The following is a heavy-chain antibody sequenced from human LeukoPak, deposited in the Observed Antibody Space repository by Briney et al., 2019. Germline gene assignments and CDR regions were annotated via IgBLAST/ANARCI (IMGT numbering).Heavy chain of an antibody. CDR1: GGTFSIYA. Sequence: SVKVSFKASGGTFSIYAISWVRQAPGQGLEWMGGIIPIFGTANYAQKFQGRVTITADESTSTAYMELSSLRSEDTAVYYCAIILAENYYGSGSYYNGFDYWGQGTLVTVSS. D-gene: IGHD3-10*01. CDR3: AIILAENYYGSGSYYNGFDY. V-gene: IGHV1-69*13. CDR2: IIPIFGTA. J-gene: IGHJ4*02.